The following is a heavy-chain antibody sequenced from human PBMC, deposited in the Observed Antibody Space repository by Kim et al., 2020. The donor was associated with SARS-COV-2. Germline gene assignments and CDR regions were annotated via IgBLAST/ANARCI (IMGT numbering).Heavy chain of an antibody. Sequence: GGSLRLSCAASGFTFSSYWMSWVRQAPGKGLEWVANIKIDGSEKYYVDSVKGRFTISRDNAKNSLYLQMNSLRAEDTALYYCARGIAAIPNWFDPWGQGTLVTVSS. CDR1: GFTFSSYW. D-gene: IGHD6-13*01. CDR2: IKIDGSEK. V-gene: IGHV3-7*01. CDR3: ARGIAAIPNWFDP. J-gene: IGHJ5*02.